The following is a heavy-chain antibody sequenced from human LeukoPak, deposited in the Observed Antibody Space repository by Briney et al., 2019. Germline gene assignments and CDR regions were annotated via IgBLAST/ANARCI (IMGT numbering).Heavy chain of an antibody. CDR2: IHAGNGNT. CDR1: GYRFISHY. Sequence: GASVKVSCKASGYRFISHYIHWVRQAPGLGPEWRGWIHAGNGNTRYPAKFEGRVTMTRATYSNTAYMDLNSLPSDDTAIYYCAREGSYCVGGDCYSFDFWGQGTLITVSS. J-gene: IGHJ4*02. V-gene: IGHV1-2*02. CDR3: AREGSYCVGGDCYSFDF. D-gene: IGHD2-21*02.